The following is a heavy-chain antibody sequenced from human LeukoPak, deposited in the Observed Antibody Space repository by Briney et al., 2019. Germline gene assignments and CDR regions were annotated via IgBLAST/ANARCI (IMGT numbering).Heavy chain of an antibody. CDR2: IKQDGSEK. J-gene: IGHJ6*02. CDR3: ARSGDLPHYYYGMDV. D-gene: IGHD4-17*01. V-gene: IGHV3-7*01. Sequence: GGSLRLSCAASGFTFSSYWMSWVRQAPGKGLEWVANIKQDGSEKYYVDSVKGRFTISRDNAKNSLYLQMNSLRAEDTAVYHCARSGDLPHYYYGMDVWGQGTTVTVSS. CDR1: GFTFSSYW.